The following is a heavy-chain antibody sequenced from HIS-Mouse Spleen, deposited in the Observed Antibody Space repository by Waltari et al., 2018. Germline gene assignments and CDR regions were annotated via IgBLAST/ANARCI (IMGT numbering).Heavy chain of an antibody. D-gene: IGHD2-15*01. CDR1: GGSFSGYY. V-gene: IGHV4-34*01. Sequence: QVQLQQWGAGLLKPSETLSLTCAVYGGSFSGYYWSWIRQPPGTVLEWIGEIRHRGMTNYNPSLKVRVTISVDTSKNQFSLKLISVTAADTAVYYCARRYCSGGSCYSFDYWGQGTLVTVSS. CDR3: ARRYCSGGSCYSFDY. J-gene: IGHJ4*02. CDR2: IRHRGMT.